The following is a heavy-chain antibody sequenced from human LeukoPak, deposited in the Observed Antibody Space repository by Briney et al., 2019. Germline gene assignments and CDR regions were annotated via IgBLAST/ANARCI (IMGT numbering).Heavy chain of an antibody. CDR1: GFTFSSYE. CDR2: ISSSGSTI. D-gene: IGHD3-3*01. V-gene: IGHV3-48*03. CDR3: ARALLEWLGLAFDI. J-gene: IGHJ3*02. Sequence: PGGSLRLSCAASGFTFSSYEMNWVRQAPGKGLEWVSYISSSGSTIYYADSVKGRFTISRDNAKNSLYLQMNSLRAEDTAVYYCARALLEWLGLAFDIWGQGTMVTVSS.